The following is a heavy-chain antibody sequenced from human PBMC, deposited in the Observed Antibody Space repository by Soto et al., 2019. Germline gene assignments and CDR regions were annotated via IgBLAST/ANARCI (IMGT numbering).Heavy chain of an antibody. D-gene: IGHD3-10*01. V-gene: IGHV4-61*08. CDR1: GGSISSGDYY. Sequence: PSETLSLTCTVSGGSISSGDYYWSWIRQPPAKGLEWIGYIYYSGSTNYNPSLKSRVTISVDTSKNQFSLKLSSVTAADTAVYYCARDQNGSGNYYTRYFDYWGQGTLVTVSS. CDR2: IYYSGST. CDR3: ARDQNGSGNYYTRYFDY. J-gene: IGHJ4*02.